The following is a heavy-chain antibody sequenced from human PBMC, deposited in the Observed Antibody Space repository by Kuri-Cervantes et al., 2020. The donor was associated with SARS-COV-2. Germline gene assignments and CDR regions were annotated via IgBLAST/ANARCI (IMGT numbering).Heavy chain of an antibody. D-gene: IGHD3-3*01. CDR1: KFTFSGYW. J-gene: IGHJ5*02. CDR3: ARNGISWDFWSGYYTPPNWFDP. V-gene: IGHV3-7*01. CDR2: IKQDGSEK. Sequence: GGSLKLSFEATKFTFSGYWMSWVRQAPGKGLEWVANIKQDGSEKYYVDSVKGRFTISRDNAKNSLYLQMNSLRAEDTAVYYCARNGISWDFWSGYYTPPNWFDPWGQGTLVTVSS.